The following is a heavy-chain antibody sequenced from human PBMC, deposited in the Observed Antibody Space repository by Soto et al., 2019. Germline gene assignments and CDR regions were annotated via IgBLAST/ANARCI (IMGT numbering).Heavy chain of an antibody. V-gene: IGHV3-53*01. Sequence: GGSLRLSCAASGFTVSSNYMSWVRQAPGKGLEWVSVIYSGGSTYYADSVKGRFTISRDNSKNTLYLQMNSLRAEDTAVYYCARGGCSSTSCYGDTAFDTWGQGTMVTVSS. CDR2: IYSGGST. D-gene: IGHD2-2*01. J-gene: IGHJ3*02. CDR3: ARGGCSSTSCYGDTAFDT. CDR1: GFTVSSNY.